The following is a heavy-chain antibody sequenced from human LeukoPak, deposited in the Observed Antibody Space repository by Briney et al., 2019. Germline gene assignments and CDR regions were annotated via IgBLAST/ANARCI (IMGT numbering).Heavy chain of an antibody. Sequence: EASVKVSCKASGGTFSSYAISWVRQAPGQGLEWMGGIIPIFGTANYAQKFQDRVTITADESTSRAYMELSSLRSEDTAVYYCAVLAAAGKSVVWGQGNRVTVSS. CDR3: AVLAAAGKSVV. D-gene: IGHD6-13*01. J-gene: IGHJ4*02. V-gene: IGHV1-69*01. CDR1: GGTFSSYA. CDR2: IIPIFGTA.